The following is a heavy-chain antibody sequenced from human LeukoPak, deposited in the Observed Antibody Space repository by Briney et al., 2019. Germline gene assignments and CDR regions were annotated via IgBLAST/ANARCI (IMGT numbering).Heavy chain of an antibody. CDR2: IGTGGDS. D-gene: IGHD2-8*01. J-gene: IGHJ5*02. CDR1: GFTFNTYD. CDR3: VRGCMFCRWKTYFDP. Sequence: GGSLRLSCAASGFTFNTYDMHWVRQAAGKGLEWVSAIGTGGDSFYPDSVEGRFTMSRENAKNSVYLQMNSLRAEDTAVYYCVRGCMFCRWKTYFDPWGQGTLVTVSS. V-gene: IGHV3-13*01.